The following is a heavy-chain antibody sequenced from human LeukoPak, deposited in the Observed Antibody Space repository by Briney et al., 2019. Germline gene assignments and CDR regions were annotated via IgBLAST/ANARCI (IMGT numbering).Heavy chain of an antibody. J-gene: IGHJ4*02. CDR1: GFTFSSYAMH. D-gene: IGHD1-1*01. CDR2: VYYSGST. Sequence: GSLRLSCAASGFTFSSYAMHWVRQPPGKGLEWIVSVYYSGSTYYNPSLQSRVTISVDTSKNQLSLKLNSVTAADTAVYFCARRAYSAAYWKHFDYWGQGTLVTVSS. CDR3: ARRAYSAAYWKHFDY. V-gene: IGHV4-59*08.